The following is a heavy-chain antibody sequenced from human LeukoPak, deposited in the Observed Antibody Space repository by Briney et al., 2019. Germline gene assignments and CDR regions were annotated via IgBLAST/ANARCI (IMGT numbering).Heavy chain of an antibody. CDR3: ARDFAHRRVVTAHIGLDP. D-gene: IGHD2-21*02. J-gene: IGHJ5*02. Sequence: ASVKVSCKASGYTFTGYYMHWVRQAPGQGLEWMGWISAYNGYTNYAQKFQGRVTMTTDTSTTTAYMELRSLRSDDTAVYYCARDFAHRRVVTAHIGLDPWGQGTLVTVSS. CDR1: GYTFTGYY. CDR2: ISAYNGYT. V-gene: IGHV1-18*04.